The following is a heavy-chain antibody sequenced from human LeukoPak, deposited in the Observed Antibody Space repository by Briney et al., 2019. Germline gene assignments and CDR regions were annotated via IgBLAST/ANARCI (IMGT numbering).Heavy chain of an antibody. J-gene: IGHJ4*02. Sequence: SETLSLTCAVYGGSFSGYYWGWIRQPLGKGLEWIGEINHSGSTNYNPSLKSRVTISVDTSKNQFSLKLCSVTAADTAVYYCARLVEKYYDLWSGYWGEFDYWGQGTLVTVSS. CDR1: GGSFSGYY. CDR3: ARLVEKYYDLWSGYWGEFDY. V-gene: IGHV4-34*01. D-gene: IGHD3-3*01. CDR2: INHSGST.